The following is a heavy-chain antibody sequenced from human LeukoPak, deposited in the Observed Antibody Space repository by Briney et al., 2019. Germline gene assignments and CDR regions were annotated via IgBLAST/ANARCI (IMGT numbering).Heavy chain of an antibody. CDR2: IYPGDSDT. D-gene: IGHD3-3*01. Sequence: GESLKISCKGSGYSFTSYWIGWVRQMPGKGLEWMGIIYPGDSDTRYSPSFQGQVTISADKSTSTAYLQWSSLKASDTAMYYCARTNVLRFLEWFFDYWGQGTLVTVSS. J-gene: IGHJ4*02. CDR1: GYSFTSYW. CDR3: ARTNVLRFLEWFFDY. V-gene: IGHV5-51*01.